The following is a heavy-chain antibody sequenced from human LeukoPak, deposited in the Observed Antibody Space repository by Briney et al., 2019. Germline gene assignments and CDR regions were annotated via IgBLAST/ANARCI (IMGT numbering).Heavy chain of an antibody. CDR3: AGGVAANYYFDY. D-gene: IGHD2-15*01. CDR1: GGTFSSYA. J-gene: IGHJ4*02. Sequence: SVKVSCKASGGTFSSYAISWVRQATGQGLEWMGRIIPIFGKANYAQKFQGRVTITTDESTSTAYMELSSLRSEDTAVYYCAGGVAANYYFDYWGQGTLVTVSS. V-gene: IGHV1-69*05. CDR2: IIPIFGKA.